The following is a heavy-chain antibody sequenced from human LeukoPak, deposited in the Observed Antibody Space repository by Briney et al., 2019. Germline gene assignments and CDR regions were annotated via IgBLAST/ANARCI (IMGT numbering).Heavy chain of an antibody. Sequence: SETLPLTCTVSGGSISSYYWSWIRQPAGKGLEWIGRIYTSGSTNYNPSLKSRVTMSVDTSKNQFSLKLSSVTAADTAVYYCAREIRSSGYPSGIHAFDIWGQGTMVTVSS. CDR3: AREIRSSGYPSGIHAFDI. CDR2: IYTSGST. CDR1: GGSISSYY. V-gene: IGHV4-4*07. D-gene: IGHD3-22*01. J-gene: IGHJ3*02.